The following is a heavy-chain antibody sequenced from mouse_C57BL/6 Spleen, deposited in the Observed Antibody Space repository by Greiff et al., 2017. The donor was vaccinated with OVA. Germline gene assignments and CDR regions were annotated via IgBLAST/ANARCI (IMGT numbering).Heavy chain of an antibody. CDR2: IWSGGST. V-gene: IGHV2-2*01. CDR1: GFSLTSYG. J-gene: IGHJ4*01. D-gene: IGHD2-3*01. Sequence: QVQLKESGPGLVQPSQSLSITCTVSGFSLTSYGVHWVRQSPGKGLEWLGVIWSGGSTDYNAAFISRLSISKDNSKSQVFFKMNSLQADDTAIYYCARNYDGYYLYAMDYWGQGTSVTVSS. CDR3: ARNYDGYYLYAMDY.